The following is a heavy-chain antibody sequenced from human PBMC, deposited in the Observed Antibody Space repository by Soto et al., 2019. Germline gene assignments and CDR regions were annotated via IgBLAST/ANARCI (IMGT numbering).Heavy chain of an antibody. CDR2: IWYDGSNK. CDR3: ARESPDLIVVDFLFERGGGFDY. CDR1: GFTFSSYG. D-gene: IGHD2-15*01. J-gene: IGHJ4*02. Sequence: QVQLVESGGGVVQPGRSLRPSCAASGFTFSSYGMHWVRQAPGKGLEWVAVIWYDGSNKYYADSVKGRFTISRDNSKNTLYLQMNSLRAEDTAVYYCARESPDLIVVDFLFERGGGFDYWGQGTLVTVSS. V-gene: IGHV3-33*01.